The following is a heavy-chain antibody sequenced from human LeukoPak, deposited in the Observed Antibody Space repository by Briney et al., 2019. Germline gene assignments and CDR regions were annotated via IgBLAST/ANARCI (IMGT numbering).Heavy chain of an antibody. Sequence: GGSLRLSCTASGFTFGDYAMSWFRQAPGKGLEWVGFIRSKAYGGTTEYAASVKGRFTISRDDSKSIAYLQMNSLKTEDTAVYYCTRLVDSGSYSEHWNFDYWGQGTLVTVSS. J-gene: IGHJ4*02. CDR2: IRSKAYGGTT. D-gene: IGHD1-26*01. CDR3: TRLVDSGSYSEHWNFDY. V-gene: IGHV3-49*03. CDR1: GFTFGDYA.